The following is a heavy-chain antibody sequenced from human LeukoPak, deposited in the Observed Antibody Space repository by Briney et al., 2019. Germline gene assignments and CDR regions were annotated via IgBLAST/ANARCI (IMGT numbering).Heavy chain of an antibody. Sequence: PSETLSLTCTVSGGSFSSHYWSWIRQPPRKGLEWIGHNYNSGSTNYNPSLNSRVTISADTSKKQFSLKLSSVTAADTAVYYCARETVLNYYDSSAYEYWGQGTLVTVSS. CDR2: NYNSGST. D-gene: IGHD3-22*01. CDR1: GGSFSSHY. J-gene: IGHJ4*02. V-gene: IGHV4-59*11. CDR3: ARETVLNYYDSSAYEY.